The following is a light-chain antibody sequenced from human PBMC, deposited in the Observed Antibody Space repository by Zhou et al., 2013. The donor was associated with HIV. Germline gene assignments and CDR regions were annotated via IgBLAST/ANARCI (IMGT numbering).Light chain of an antibody. Sequence: DIQMTQSPSTLSASVGDRVTITCRASQNIGIFLAWYQQKPGKAPGLLIQKTSTLQSGVPSRFSGSGSGTEFTLTISSLQPDDFATYYCQQYKNLRGTFGQGTKVEFK. V-gene: IGKV1-5*03. CDR1: QNIGIF. CDR3: QQYKNLRGT. CDR2: KTS. J-gene: IGKJ1*01.